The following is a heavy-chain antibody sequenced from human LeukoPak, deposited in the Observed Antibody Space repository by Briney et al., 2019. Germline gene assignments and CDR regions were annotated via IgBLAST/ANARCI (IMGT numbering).Heavy chain of an antibody. Sequence: GGSLRLSCAASGFTFSSYAMHWVRQAPGKGLEWVAVISYDGSNKYYADSVKGRFTISRDNSKNTLYLQMNSLRAEDTAVYYCARGHSSSWYVYGYWGQGTLVTVSS. V-gene: IGHV3-30-3*01. CDR1: GFTFSSYA. J-gene: IGHJ4*02. CDR2: ISYDGSNK. CDR3: ARGHSSSWYVYGY. D-gene: IGHD6-13*01.